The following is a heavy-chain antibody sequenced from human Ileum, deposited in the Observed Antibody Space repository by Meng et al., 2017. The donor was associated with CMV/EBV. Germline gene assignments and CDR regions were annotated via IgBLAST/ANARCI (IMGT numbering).Heavy chain of an antibody. CDR3: AKDLGPSRSSMSRYYYYAMDV. CDR2: NSNDENYK. J-gene: IGHJ6*02. CDR1: GFTFSTYA. D-gene: IGHD1-26*01. Sequence: GESLKISCEASGFTFSTYAMHWVRQAPGKGLEWVAVNSNDENYKFYAGSVKGRFTISRDNSKNTLYLEMNSLRTEDTALYYCAKDLGPSRSSMSRYYYYAMDVWGHGTTVTVSS. V-gene: IGHV3-30*04.